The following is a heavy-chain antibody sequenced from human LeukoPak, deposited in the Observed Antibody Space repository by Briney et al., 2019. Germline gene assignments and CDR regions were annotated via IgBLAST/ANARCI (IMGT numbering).Heavy chain of an antibody. Sequence: PSETLSLTCIVTGGSINSDDSYWGWIRQPPGKPLEYIGSVYYTGDIFSNPSLESRLSMSVDASRNQFSLKLSSVTAADTALYFCARLVGSVSSVLTWGQGTLVVVSS. CDR2: VYYTGDI. D-gene: IGHD6-6*01. V-gene: IGHV4-39*01. J-gene: IGHJ4*02. CDR3: ARLVGSVSSVLT. CDR1: GGSINSDDSY.